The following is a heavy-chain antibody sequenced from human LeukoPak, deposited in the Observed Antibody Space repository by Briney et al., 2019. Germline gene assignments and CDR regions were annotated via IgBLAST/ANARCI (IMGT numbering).Heavy chain of an antibody. CDR2: IYYSGST. CDR3: ARHWVSGSDAFDI. J-gene: IGHJ3*02. V-gene: IGHV4-59*11. CDR1: GGSISSHY. D-gene: IGHD3-9*01. Sequence: SETLSLTCTVSGGSISSHYWSWIRQPPGKGLEWIGFIYYSGSTTYNPSLNSRVTISVDTSKNQFSLMLSSVTAADTAVYYCARHWVSGSDAFDIWGQGTMVTVSS.